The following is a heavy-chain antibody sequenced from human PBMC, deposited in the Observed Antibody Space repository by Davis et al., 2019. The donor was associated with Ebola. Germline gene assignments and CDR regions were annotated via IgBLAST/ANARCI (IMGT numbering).Heavy chain of an antibody. CDR2: IIPVFGSA. V-gene: IGHV1-69*13. D-gene: IGHD5-24*01. Sequence: SVKVSCKCSGGTLSTYAIGWLRQAPGQGLEWMGGIIPVFGSADYAQKFKGRVTISADESTNTTYREVTGLTSDDTAVYYCARGRRLQWHFWKYWGQGTPITVSS. J-gene: IGHJ4*02. CDR1: GGTLSTYA. CDR3: ARGRRLQWHFWKY.